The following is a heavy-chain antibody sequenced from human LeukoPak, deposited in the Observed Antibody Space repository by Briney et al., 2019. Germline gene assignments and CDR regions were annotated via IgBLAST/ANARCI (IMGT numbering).Heavy chain of an antibody. CDR3: ATYGGTGYYGFAY. CDR1: GGSISTYY. Sequence: PSETLSLTCTVSGGSISTYYWSWIRQPPGEGLEWIGYIYYSGSTNYNPSLRSRVTISVDTSKNQFSLKLSSVTAADTAVYYCATYGGTGYYGFAYWGQGTLVTVSS. D-gene: IGHD3/OR15-3a*01. J-gene: IGHJ4*02. CDR2: IYYSGST. V-gene: IGHV4-59*01.